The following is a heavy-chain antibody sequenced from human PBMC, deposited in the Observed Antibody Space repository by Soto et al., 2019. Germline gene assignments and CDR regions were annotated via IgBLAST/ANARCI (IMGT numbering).Heavy chain of an antibody. Sequence: GGSLRLSCAASGFTVSRNYMSWVHQAPGKGLEWVSVIDSGGSTYYADSVKGRFTISKDSSKNTLYLQINSLRAEDTAVYYCAAKPSRGAAAFDYWGQGTLVTVSS. CDR2: IDSGGST. V-gene: IGHV3-66*01. J-gene: IGHJ4*02. CDR3: AAKPSRGAAAFDY. CDR1: GFTVSRNY. D-gene: IGHD3-10*01.